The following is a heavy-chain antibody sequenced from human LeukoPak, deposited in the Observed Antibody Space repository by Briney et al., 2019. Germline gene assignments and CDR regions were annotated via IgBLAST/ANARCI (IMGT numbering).Heavy chain of an antibody. J-gene: IGHJ4*02. Sequence: ASVKVSCKVSGYTLTELSMHWVRQAPGKGLEWMGGFDPEDGETIYAQKFQGWVTMTRDTSISTAYMELSRLRSDDTAVYYCARGGSSWRLYYFDYWGQGTLVTVSS. V-gene: IGHV1-24*01. D-gene: IGHD6-13*01. CDR1: GYTLTELS. CDR3: ARGGSSWRLYYFDY. CDR2: FDPEDGET.